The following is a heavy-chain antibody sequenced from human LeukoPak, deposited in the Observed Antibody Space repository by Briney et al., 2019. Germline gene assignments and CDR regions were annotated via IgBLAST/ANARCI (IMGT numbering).Heavy chain of an antibody. CDR1: GFTFSSYG. CDR2: IWYVGSNK. V-gene: IGHV3-33*06. Sequence: GGSLRLSCAASGFTFSSYGMHWVRQAPGKGLEWVAVIWYVGSNKYYADSVKGRFTISRDNSKNTLYLQMNSLRAEDTAVYYCAKMDGGWHSFDAFDIWGQGTMVTVSS. CDR3: AKMDGGWHSFDAFDI. J-gene: IGHJ3*02. D-gene: IGHD6-19*01.